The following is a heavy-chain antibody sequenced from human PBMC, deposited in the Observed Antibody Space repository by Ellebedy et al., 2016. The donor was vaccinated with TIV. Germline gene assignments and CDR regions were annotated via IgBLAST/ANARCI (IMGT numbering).Heavy chain of an antibody. CDR1: GFTFRRHD. CDR2: ISSSAISI. D-gene: IGHD3-9*01. Sequence: GESLKISCAASGFTFRRHDMNWVRHIPGRGLEWVSSISSSAISIHYADAVRGRFTISGDNARKSLFLHMSSLTVEDTAVYYRARDYDVLTVGMDIWGQGTTVIVSS. J-gene: IGHJ6*02. CDR3: ARDYDVLTVGMDI. V-gene: IGHV3-21*01.